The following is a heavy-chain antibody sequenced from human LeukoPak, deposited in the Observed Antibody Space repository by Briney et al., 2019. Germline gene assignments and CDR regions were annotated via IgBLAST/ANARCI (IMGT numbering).Heavy chain of an antibody. Sequence: SETLSLTCAVYGGSFSCYYWSWVRQPPGKGLEWIGEINHSGSTNYNPSLKSRVTISVDTSKNQFSLKLSSVTAADTAVYYCARTLSEYSSSSLGYWGQGTLVTVSS. J-gene: IGHJ4*02. CDR1: GGSFSCYY. V-gene: IGHV4-34*01. D-gene: IGHD6-6*01. CDR3: ARTLSEYSSSSLGY. CDR2: INHSGST.